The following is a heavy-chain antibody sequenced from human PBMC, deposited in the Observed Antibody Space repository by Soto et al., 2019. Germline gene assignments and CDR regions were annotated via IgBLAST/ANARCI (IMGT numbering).Heavy chain of an antibody. V-gene: IGHV3-7*01. J-gene: IGHJ1*01. Sequence: GGSLRLSCEASGFTFSSYWMSWVRQAPGKGLEWVVNIKQDGSEKYYGDSVKGRFTISRDNAKNSLFLQLKSLRAEDTAVYYCARGGSSSWYPEYFQHWGQGTLVTVSS. CDR1: GFTFSSYW. D-gene: IGHD6-13*01. CDR2: IKQDGSEK. CDR3: ARGGSSSWYPEYFQH.